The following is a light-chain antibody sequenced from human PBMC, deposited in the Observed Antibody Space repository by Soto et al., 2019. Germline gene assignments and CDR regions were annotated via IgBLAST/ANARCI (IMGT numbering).Light chain of an antibody. CDR1: SSNIGAGYD. CDR3: QSYDSSLSGLV. V-gene: IGLV1-40*01. Sequence: HSALTQPPSVSGAPGQRVTISCTGSSSNIGAGYDVHWYQQLPGTAPKLLIYGNSNRPSGVPDRFSGSKSGTSASLAITGLQAEDEADYYCQSYDSSLSGLVFGTGTKLTVL. CDR2: GNS. J-gene: IGLJ1*01.